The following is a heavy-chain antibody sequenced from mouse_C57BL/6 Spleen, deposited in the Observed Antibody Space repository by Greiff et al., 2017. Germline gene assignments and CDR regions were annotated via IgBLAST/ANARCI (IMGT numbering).Heavy chain of an antibody. CDR1: GYTFTDYC. CDR2: INPNSGGT. D-gene: IGHD2-1*01. Sequence: EVQLQQSGPELVKPGASVKISCKASGYTFTDYCMNWVKQRPGKSLEWIGDINPNSGGTSYNQKFKGKATLTVDKSSSTAYMELRSLTSEDSAVYYCARSFYYGDRLAYWGQGTLVTVSA. CDR3: ARSFYYGDRLAY. J-gene: IGHJ3*01. V-gene: IGHV1-26*01.